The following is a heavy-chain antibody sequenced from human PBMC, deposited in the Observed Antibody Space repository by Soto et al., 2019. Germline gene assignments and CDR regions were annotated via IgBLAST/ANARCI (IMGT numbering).Heavy chain of an antibody. Sequence: GASVKVSCKASGYTFTSYYLYWVRLAPGRGLEWMGIINPSAGGATYAQKFRGRVTMTRDTSKSTVYMELRSLISEDTAVYSCARDLGFCSGGHCHLRTYYGMDVWGQGSTLTVYS. D-gene: IGHD2-15*01. V-gene: IGHV1-46*01. CDR1: GYTFTSYY. CDR3: ARDLGFCSGGHCHLRTYYGMDV. J-gene: IGHJ6*02. CDR2: INPSAGGA.